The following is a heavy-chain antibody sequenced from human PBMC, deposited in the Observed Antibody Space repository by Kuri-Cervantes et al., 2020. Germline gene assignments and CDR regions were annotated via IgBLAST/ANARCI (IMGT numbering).Heavy chain of an antibody. CDR1: GFTFSSYS. Sequence: LSLTCAASGFTFSSYSMNWVRQAPGKGLEWVSPISSSSSYIYYADSVKGRFTISRDNAKNSLYLQMNSLRAEDTAVYYCAKDSLKLPFDYWGQGTLVTVSS. CDR2: ISSSSSYI. D-gene: IGHD1-7*01. CDR3: AKDSLKLPFDY. J-gene: IGHJ4*02. V-gene: IGHV3-21*01.